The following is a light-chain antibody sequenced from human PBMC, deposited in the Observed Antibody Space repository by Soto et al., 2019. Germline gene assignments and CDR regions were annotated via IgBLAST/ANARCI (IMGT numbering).Light chain of an antibody. CDR2: EVS. J-gene: IGLJ3*02. CDR1: SSDVGAYNR. V-gene: IGLV2-14*01. CDR3: SSFTSSDTWV. Sequence: QSVLTQPASVSGSPGQSITISCTGTSSDVGAYNRVSWCQQHPGKAPKLMIYEVSNRPSGVSHRFSGSKSGNMASLTISGLQAEDEADYYCSSFTSSDTWVFGGGTKVTVL.